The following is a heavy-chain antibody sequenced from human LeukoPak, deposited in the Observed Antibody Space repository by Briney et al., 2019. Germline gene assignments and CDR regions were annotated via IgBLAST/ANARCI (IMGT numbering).Heavy chain of an antibody. CDR1: EFTFSNYS. Sequence: GGSLRLSCPASEFTFSNYSMTWVRQAPGKGLEWVANIKQDGSERYYVDSVKGRFTISRDNAKNSLYLQMNSLRAEDTAVYYCATDQAGGLDSWGQGTLVTVSS. J-gene: IGHJ4*02. V-gene: IGHV3-7*01. CDR3: ATDQAGGLDS. CDR2: IKQDGSER. D-gene: IGHD3-10*01.